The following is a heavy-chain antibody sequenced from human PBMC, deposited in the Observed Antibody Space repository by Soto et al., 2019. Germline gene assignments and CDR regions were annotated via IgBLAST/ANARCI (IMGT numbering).Heavy chain of an antibody. CDR3: ARGAETYYDFWSGYYPPMGFDY. J-gene: IGHJ4*02. D-gene: IGHD3-3*01. V-gene: IGHV4-59*01. CDR1: GGSISSYY. CDR2: IYYSGST. Sequence: PSETLSLTCTVSGGSISSYYWSWIRQPPGKGLEWIGYIYYSGSTNYNPSLKSRVTISVDTSKNQFSLKLSSVTAADTAVYYCARGAETYYDFWSGYYPPMGFDYWGQGTLATVSS.